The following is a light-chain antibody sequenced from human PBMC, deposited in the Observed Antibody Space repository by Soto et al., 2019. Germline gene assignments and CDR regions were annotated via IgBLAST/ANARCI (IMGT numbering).Light chain of an antibody. Sequence: QSVLTQPASVSGSPGQSITISCTGTSSDVGGYNYVSWYQQHPGKAPKLMIYDVSNRPSGVSNRFSGSKSGNTASLTIFGLQAEDEADYYCSSYTSSRDVVFGGGTKLTVL. J-gene: IGLJ2*01. CDR3: SSYTSSRDVV. CDR2: DVS. CDR1: SSDVGGYNY. V-gene: IGLV2-14*01.